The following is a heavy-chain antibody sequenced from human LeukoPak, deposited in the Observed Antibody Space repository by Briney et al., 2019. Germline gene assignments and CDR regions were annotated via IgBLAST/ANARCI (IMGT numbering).Heavy chain of an antibody. D-gene: IGHD4-23*01. CDR3: ARGGGNPDY. CDR1: GLTFSSSW. Sequence: GGSLRLSCAASGLTFSSSWMSWVRQAPGQGLGWVANIKPDGGEQYYVDSVKGRFAISRDNAKNSLYLQMNSLRAEDTAVYYCARGGGNPDYWGQGTLVTVSS. V-gene: IGHV3-7*01. J-gene: IGHJ4*02. CDR2: IKPDGGEQ.